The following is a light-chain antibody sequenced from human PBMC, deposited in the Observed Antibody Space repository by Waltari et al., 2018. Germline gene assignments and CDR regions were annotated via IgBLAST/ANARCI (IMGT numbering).Light chain of an antibody. CDR3: MQVQQTPLT. CDR2: LGS. Sequence: DIVMTQSPLSLPVTPGEPASISCRSSQSLLHSNGYNYLDWYLQKPGQSPQLLIYLGSNRASGVPDRFSGCGSGTDFTLKISRVEAEDVGVYYCMQVQQTPLTFGGGTKVEIK. V-gene: IGKV2-28*01. J-gene: IGKJ4*01. CDR1: QSLLHSNGYNY.